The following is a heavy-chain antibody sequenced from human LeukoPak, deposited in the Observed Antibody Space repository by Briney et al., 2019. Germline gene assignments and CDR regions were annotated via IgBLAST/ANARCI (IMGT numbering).Heavy chain of an antibody. CDR2: IGGSGLYT. J-gene: IGHJ3*01. V-gene: IGHV3-23*01. Sequence: QSGGSLRLSCVASEFNFASYAMTWVRLTPGKGLEWVSSIGGSGLYTNYADSARGRFTISRDNSKNTLYLQMNSLRAEDTAVYYCGRDPNGDYVGAFEFWGQGTLVSVSS. CDR3: GRDPNGDYVGAFEF. D-gene: IGHD4-17*01. CDR1: EFNFASYA.